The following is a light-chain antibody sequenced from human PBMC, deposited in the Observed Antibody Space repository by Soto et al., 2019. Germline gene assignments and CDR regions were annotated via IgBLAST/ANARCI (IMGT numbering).Light chain of an antibody. CDR2: GAA. CDR3: QPYHNWPA. Sequence: ETVMTQSPATLSVSPGERATLSCRASQSVFSSLAWYQHKPGQAPRLLIYGAATRATGIPARFSGSGSGTEFTLTISSLQSGDIAVYYCQPYHNWPAFGQGTKVEIK. V-gene: IGKV3-15*01. CDR1: QSVFSS. J-gene: IGKJ1*01.